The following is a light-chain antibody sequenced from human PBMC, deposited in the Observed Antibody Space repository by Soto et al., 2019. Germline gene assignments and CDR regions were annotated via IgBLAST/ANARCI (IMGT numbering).Light chain of an antibody. CDR1: SSDVGGYKY. CDR2: DVS. CDR3: SSYTSSYVV. Sequence: QSALTQPASVSGSPGQSITISCTGTSSDVGGYKYVSWYQQHPGKAPKLMIYDVSNRPSGVSNRVSGSRSGNTASLTISGLQSEDEADYYCSSYTSSYVVFGGGTKVTVL. V-gene: IGLV2-14*01. J-gene: IGLJ2*01.